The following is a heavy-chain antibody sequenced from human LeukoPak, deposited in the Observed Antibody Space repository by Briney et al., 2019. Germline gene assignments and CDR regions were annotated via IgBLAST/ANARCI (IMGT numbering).Heavy chain of an antibody. Sequence: GGSLRLSCAVSGFTVSSNYMSWVRQAPGKGLEWVGRIKSKTDGGTTDYAAPVKGRFTISRDDSKNTLYLQMNSLKTEDTAVYYCTTGLTIAAADFDYWGQGTLVTVSS. CDR1: GFTVSSNY. CDR3: TTGLTIAAADFDY. J-gene: IGHJ4*02. D-gene: IGHD6-13*01. V-gene: IGHV3-15*01. CDR2: IKSKTDGGTT.